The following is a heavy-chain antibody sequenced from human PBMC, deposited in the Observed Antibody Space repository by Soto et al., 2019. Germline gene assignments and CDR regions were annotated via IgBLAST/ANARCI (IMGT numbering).Heavy chain of an antibody. CDR2: INHSGST. D-gene: IGHD4-17*01. Sequence: SETLSLTCAVYGGSFSGYYWSWIRQPPGKGLEWIGEINHSGSTNYNPSLKSRVTISVDTSKNQFSLKLSSVTAADTAVYYCAHTTVTTSFDYWGQGTLVTVS. V-gene: IGHV4-34*01. CDR1: GGSFSGYY. J-gene: IGHJ4*02. CDR3: AHTTVTTSFDY.